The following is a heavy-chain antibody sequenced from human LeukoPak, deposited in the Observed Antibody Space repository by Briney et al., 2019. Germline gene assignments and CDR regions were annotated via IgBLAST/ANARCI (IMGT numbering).Heavy chain of an antibody. J-gene: IGHJ5*02. CDR2: ISAYNGIT. D-gene: IGHD6-19*01. V-gene: IGHV1-18*01. CDR3: ARAHRYTSGRDNWFDP. CDR1: GYTFISYG. Sequence: ASVKVSCKASGYTFISYGISWVRQAPGQGLEWMGWISAYNGITNYAQKFQGRVTMTTDTSTSTAYMELRSLRSDDTAVYYCARAHRYTSGRDNWFDPWGQGTLVTVSS.